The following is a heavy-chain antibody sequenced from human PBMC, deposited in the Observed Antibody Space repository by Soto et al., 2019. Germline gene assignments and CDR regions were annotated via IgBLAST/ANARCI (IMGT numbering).Heavy chain of an antibody. CDR1: GYTFTSYG. D-gene: IGHD6-19*01. V-gene: IGHV1-18*01. J-gene: IGHJ5*02. CDR2: ISAYNGNT. Sequence: QVQLVQSGAEVKKPGASVKVSCKASGYTFTSYGISWVRQAPGQGLEWMGWISAYNGNTNYAQKLQGRVTMTTDTSTSTAYMELRSLRSDDTAVYYCASHIPPGGSGWSLEGWFDPWGQGTLVTVSS. CDR3: ASHIPPGGSGWSLEGWFDP.